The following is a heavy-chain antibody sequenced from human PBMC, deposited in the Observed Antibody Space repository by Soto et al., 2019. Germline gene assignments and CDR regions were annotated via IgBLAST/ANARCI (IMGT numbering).Heavy chain of an antibody. J-gene: IGHJ5*02. D-gene: IGHD3-10*01. CDR3: ARAMVRGVTNWFDP. V-gene: IGHV4-59*01. Sequence: SETLSLTGTVSSGSMNSYYWIWIRQPPGKGLECIGYIYYSVSTNYNPSLKSRVTISVDASKNQFSLKLSSVTAADTAVYYCARAMVRGVTNWFDPWGQGTLVTVSS. CDR2: IYYSVST. CDR1: SGSMNSYY.